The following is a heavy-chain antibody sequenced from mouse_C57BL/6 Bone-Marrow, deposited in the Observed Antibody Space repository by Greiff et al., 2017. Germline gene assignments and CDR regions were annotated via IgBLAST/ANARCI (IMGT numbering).Heavy chain of an antibody. Sequence: EVKLMESGGGLVKPGGSLKLSCAASGFTFNSYAMSWVRQTPEKRLEWVATISDGGSYTYYPDNVKGRFTISRDTAKNNLYLQMSHLKSEDTAMYYFAREELYYGSSLYYYAMDYWGQGTSVTVSS. V-gene: IGHV5-4*01. CDR1: GFTFNSYA. J-gene: IGHJ4*01. CDR2: ISDGGSYT. D-gene: IGHD1-1*01. CDR3: AREELYYGSSLYYYAMDY.